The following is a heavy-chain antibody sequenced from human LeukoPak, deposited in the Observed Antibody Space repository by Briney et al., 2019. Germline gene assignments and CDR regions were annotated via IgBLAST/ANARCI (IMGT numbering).Heavy chain of an antibody. J-gene: IGHJ3*02. CDR3: ARGPRSAAFDI. CDR2: IYTSGST. Sequence: PSETLSLTCTVSGGSISSSSYYWGWIRQPPGKGLEWIGRIYTSGSTNYNPSLKSRVTISVDTSKNQFSLKLSSVTAADTAVYYCARGPRSAAFDIWGQGTMVTVSS. CDR1: GGSISSSSYY. V-gene: IGHV4-61*02.